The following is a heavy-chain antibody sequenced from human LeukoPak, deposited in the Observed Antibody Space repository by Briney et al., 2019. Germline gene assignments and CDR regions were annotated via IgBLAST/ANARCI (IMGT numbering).Heavy chain of an antibody. D-gene: IGHD3-10*01. CDR3: ARDREAYGSGLHYYYYMDV. CDR1: GGSISSGNYH. V-gene: IGHV4-30-4*08. CDR2: IYYSGNT. Sequence: KSSQTLSLTCTVSGGSISSGNYHWSWIRQPPGKGLEWIGYIYYSGNTYYNPSLKSRVTISVDTSKNQFSLKLRSLTAADTAVYYCARDREAYGSGLHYYYYMDVWGKGTTVTVSS. J-gene: IGHJ6*03.